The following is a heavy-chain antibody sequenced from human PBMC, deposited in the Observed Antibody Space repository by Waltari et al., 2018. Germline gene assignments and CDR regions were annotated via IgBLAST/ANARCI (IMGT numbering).Heavy chain of an antibody. CDR2: FDPEDGET. D-gene: IGHD3-22*01. Sequence: QVQLVQSGAEVKKPGASVKVSCKVSGYTLTELSMHWVRPAPGKGLEWIGGFDPEDGETIYAQKFQGRVTMTEDTSTDTAYMELSSLRSEDTAVYYCASLPTYYYDSSGYWDYFDYWGQGTLVTVSS. J-gene: IGHJ4*02. CDR3: ASLPTYYYDSSGYWDYFDY. V-gene: IGHV1-24*01. CDR1: GYTLTELS.